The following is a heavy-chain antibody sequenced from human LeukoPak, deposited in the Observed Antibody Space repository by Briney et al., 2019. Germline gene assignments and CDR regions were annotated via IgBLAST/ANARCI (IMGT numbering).Heavy chain of an antibody. Sequence: PSQTLSLTCSDSGGSISTVDCYWSCIRLRPGKGLEWLGYIFHSGNTYYNPSLKSRVSISVDTSKSQFSLRLSSVTAADTAVYYCAKDWKHNRSLGCPPWRQGTLVTVSS. V-gene: IGHV4-31*03. CDR3: AKDWKHNRSLGCPP. D-gene: IGHD2-21*01. J-gene: IGHJ5*02. CDR1: GGSISTVDCY. CDR2: IFHSGNT.